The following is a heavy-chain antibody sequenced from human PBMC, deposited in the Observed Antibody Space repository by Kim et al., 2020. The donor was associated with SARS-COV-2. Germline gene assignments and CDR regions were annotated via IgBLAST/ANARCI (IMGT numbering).Heavy chain of an antibody. D-gene: IGHD6-13*01. J-gene: IGHJ4*02. V-gene: IGHV3-23*01. Sequence: NTATADSMKGRFPISRDNLKTPLYLQMSNLRAEDTAIYYCANPRQPDYWGQGTLVTVSS. CDR2: NT. CDR3: ANPRQPDY.